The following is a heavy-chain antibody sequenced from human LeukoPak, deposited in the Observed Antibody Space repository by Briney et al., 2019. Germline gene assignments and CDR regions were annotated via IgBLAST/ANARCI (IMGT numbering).Heavy chain of an antibody. Sequence: PSETLSLTCTVSGGSISSSSYYWGWIRQPPGKGLEWIGSIYYSGSTYYNPSLKSRVTISVDTSKNQFSLKLSSVTAADTAVYYCAREGAAPYYYYMDVWGKGTTVTISS. J-gene: IGHJ6*03. CDR3: AREGAAPYYYYMDV. V-gene: IGHV4-39*07. CDR2: IYYSGST. D-gene: IGHD1-26*01. CDR1: GGSISSSSYY.